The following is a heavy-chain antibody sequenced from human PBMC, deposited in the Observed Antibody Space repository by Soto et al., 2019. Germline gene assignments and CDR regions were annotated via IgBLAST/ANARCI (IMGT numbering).Heavy chain of an antibody. V-gene: IGHV1-18*01. CDR2: IIANLGKT. D-gene: IGHD6-19*01. CDR3: ARVGWAAIAVAGTMMQRANWFDP. J-gene: IGHJ5*02. Sequence: GASVKVSCKASGGTFSSYTISWVRQAPGQGLEWMGRIIANLGKTNYAQKLQGRVTMTTDTSTSTAYMELRSLRSDDTAVYYCARVGWAAIAVAGTMMQRANWFDPWGQGTLVTVSS. CDR1: GGTFSSYT.